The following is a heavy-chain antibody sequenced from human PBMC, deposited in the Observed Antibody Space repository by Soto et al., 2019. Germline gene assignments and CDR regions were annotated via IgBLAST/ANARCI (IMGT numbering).Heavy chain of an antibody. CDR3: ARDSGGPSSSWSMYYFDY. D-gene: IGHD6-13*01. V-gene: IGHV3-30-3*01. J-gene: IGHJ4*02. CDR2: ISYDGSNK. Sequence: QVQLVESGGGVVQSGRSLRLSCAASGFTFSSYAMHWVRQAPGKGLEWVAVISYDGSNKYYTDSVKGRFTISRDNSKNTLYLQMNSLRAEDTAVYYCARDSGGPSSSWSMYYFDYWGQGTLVTVSS. CDR1: GFTFSSYA.